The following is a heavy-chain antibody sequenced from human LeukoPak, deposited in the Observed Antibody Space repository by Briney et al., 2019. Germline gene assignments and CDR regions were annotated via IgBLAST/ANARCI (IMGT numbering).Heavy chain of an antibody. V-gene: IGHV3-23*01. CDR1: GFTFSSYA. Sequence: GGSLRLSYSASGFTFSSYAMSWLGQAPGKGLEWVSAISGSGGSKYYADAVKGQFTISRDNPKTTLYLQMNSQRAEDTAVYYCAKALWPHYYYDSSAIDYWGQGTLVTVSS. CDR2: ISGSGGSK. CDR3: AKALWPHYYYDSSAIDY. D-gene: IGHD3-22*01. J-gene: IGHJ4*02.